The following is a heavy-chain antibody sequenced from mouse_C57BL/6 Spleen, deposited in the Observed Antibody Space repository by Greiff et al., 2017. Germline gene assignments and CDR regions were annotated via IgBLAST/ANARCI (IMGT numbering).Heavy chain of an antibody. CDR1: GYPFTDHP. CDR2: FSPSDGSI. J-gene: IGHJ2*01. CDR3: ARDFNGYHSGYIDY. D-gene: IGHD2-2*01. Sequence: VQLQQSDAELVKPGASVKISCKVSGYPFTDHPLHWMKQRPEQGLEWIGYFSPSDGSIKYNEKFKGKATLTADKSSSTAYMQLNSLTSEDSAVYFCARDFNGYHSGYIDYWGQGTTLTGSS. V-gene: IGHV1-78*01.